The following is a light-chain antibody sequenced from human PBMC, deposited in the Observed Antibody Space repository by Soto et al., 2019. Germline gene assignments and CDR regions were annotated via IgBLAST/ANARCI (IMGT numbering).Light chain of an antibody. CDR2: EVN. V-gene: IGLV2-14*01. Sequence: QSALTQPASLSGSLGQSITISCTGTSSDIGAYDSVSWFQQHPGKAPKLMISEVNNRPSGVSNRFAGSKSGNRSYLIISWLKVEDDAENFFCSFTTTSTLVFATGTKLT. J-gene: IGLJ1*01. CDR3: CSFTTTSTLV. CDR1: SSDIGAYDS.